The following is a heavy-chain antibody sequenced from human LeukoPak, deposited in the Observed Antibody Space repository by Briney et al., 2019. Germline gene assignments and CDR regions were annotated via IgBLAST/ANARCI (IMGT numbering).Heavy chain of an antibody. D-gene: IGHD3-9*01. CDR2: FYYSGRT. Sequence: SETLSLTCTVSGGSISSYYWSWIRQPPGKGLEWIGYFYYSGRTNYNPSLKSRVTISVDTSKNQFSLKLRSVTAADTAVYYCARDGGSNYDTLTGYPRGVNWFDPWGQGTLVTVSS. CDR3: ARDGGSNYDTLTGYPRGVNWFDP. CDR1: GGSISSYY. V-gene: IGHV4-59*01. J-gene: IGHJ5*02.